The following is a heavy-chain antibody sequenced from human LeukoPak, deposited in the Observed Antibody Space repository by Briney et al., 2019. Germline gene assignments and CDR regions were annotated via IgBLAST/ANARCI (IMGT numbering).Heavy chain of an antibody. V-gene: IGHV3-9*01. D-gene: IGHD5-24*01. CDR1: GFTFDDYA. CDR3: ARGRRDGHGIDY. Sequence: GGSLRLSCAASGFTFDDYAMHWVRHAPGKGLEWVSGISWNSGSIGYADSVKGRFTISRDSAKNSLYLQMNSLRAEDTAVYYCARGRRDGHGIDYWGQGTLVTVSS. J-gene: IGHJ4*02. CDR2: ISWNSGSI.